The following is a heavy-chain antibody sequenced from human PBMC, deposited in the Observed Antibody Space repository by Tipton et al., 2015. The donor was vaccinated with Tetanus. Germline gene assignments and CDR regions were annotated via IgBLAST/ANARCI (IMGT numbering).Heavy chain of an antibody. CDR3: ARGYRYYDSSGYFKSRRGWFDP. Sequence: GLVKPSETLSLTCAVYGGSFSGYYWSWIRQPPGKGLEWIGEINHSGSTNYNPSLKSRVTISVDTPKNQFSLKLSFVTAADTAVYYCARGYRYYDSSGYFKSRRGWFDPWGQGTLVTVSS. CDR1: GGSFSGYY. D-gene: IGHD3-22*01. J-gene: IGHJ5*02. CDR2: INHSGST. V-gene: IGHV4-34*01.